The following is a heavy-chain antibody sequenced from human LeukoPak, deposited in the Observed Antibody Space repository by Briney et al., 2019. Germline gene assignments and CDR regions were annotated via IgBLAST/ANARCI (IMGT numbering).Heavy chain of an antibody. V-gene: IGHV3-11*01. CDR2: ISSDDDVI. Sequence: GGSLRLSCAASGFTFNNAWMSWVRQAPGKGLEWLSCISSDDDVIYYADSVRGRFTISRDNAKNSLYLHMNGLRGEDTAVYYCARVREIVVGPGAVLQYFDPWGQGTLVTVSS. CDR3: ARVREIVVGPGAVLQYFDP. J-gene: IGHJ5*02. CDR1: GFTFNNAW. D-gene: IGHD2-2*01.